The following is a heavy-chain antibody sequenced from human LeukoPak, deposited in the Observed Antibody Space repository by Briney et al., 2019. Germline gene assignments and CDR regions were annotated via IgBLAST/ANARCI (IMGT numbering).Heavy chain of an antibody. CDR3: AKDSRGIVGATSYFDY. CDR1: GFTFSNYA. J-gene: IGHJ4*02. CDR2: ISGSGGST. Sequence: GGSLRLSCASSGFTFSNYAMNWVSQAPGQGLEWVSAISGSGGSTYYADSVKGRFTISRDNSKNTLYLQMNSLRAEDTAVYYCAKDSRGIVGATSYFDYWGQGTLVTVSS. V-gene: IGHV3-23*01. D-gene: IGHD1-26*01.